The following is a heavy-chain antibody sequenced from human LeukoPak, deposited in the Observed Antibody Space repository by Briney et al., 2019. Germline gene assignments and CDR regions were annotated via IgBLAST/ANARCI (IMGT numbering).Heavy chain of an antibody. Sequence: GGSLRLSCAASGFTLGPYAMHWVRQRPGKGLEWVAHINADGGRTFYADSVEGRFTISRDNSKDSLYLQMNSLTTDDTALYYCGTWVFHSLDVWGQGTTVTVSS. J-gene: IGHJ6*02. D-gene: IGHD5-18*01. CDR1: GFTLGPYA. CDR3: GTWVFHSLDV. CDR2: INADGGRT. V-gene: IGHV3-43*02.